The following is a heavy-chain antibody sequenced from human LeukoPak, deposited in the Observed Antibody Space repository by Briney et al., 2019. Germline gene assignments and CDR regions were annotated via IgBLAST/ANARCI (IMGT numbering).Heavy chain of an antibody. D-gene: IGHD2-21*02. CDR2: IYAGGST. V-gene: IGHV3-53*01. Sequence: PGGSLRLSCTASGFTFSNSDMNWVRQAPGKGLEWVSVIYAGGSTYYADSVKGRFSISRDNSKNTLYLQMNSLRAEDTAVYYCARSKSRGDYYFDNWGQGTLVTVSS. CDR1: GFTFSNSD. CDR3: ARSKSRGDYYFDN. J-gene: IGHJ4*02.